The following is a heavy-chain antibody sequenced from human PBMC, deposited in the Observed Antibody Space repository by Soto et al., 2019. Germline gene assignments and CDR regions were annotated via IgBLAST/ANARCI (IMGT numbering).Heavy chain of an antibody. CDR3: DIYGGNSFYLDY. Sequence: PSETLSLTCTVSGGSISSYYWSWIRQPPGKGLEWIGYIYYSGSTYYNPSLKSRVTISVDTSKNQFSLKLSSVTAADTAVYYCDIYGGNSFYLDYWGQGTLVTVSS. D-gene: IGHD4-4*01. J-gene: IGHJ4*02. V-gene: IGHV4-59*06. CDR1: GGSISSYY. CDR2: IYYSGST.